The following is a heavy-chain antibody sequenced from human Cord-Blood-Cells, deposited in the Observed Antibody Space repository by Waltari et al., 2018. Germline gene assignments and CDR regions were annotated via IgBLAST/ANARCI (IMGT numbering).Heavy chain of an antibody. CDR3: ARLLGYCSGGSCYSWFDP. CDR2: IYYSGST. V-gene: IGHV4-61*01. CDR1: GGSVSSGSYY. J-gene: IGHJ5*02. D-gene: IGHD2-15*01. Sequence: QVQLQESGPGLVKPSETLSLTCTVSGGSVSSGSYYWSWIRQPPGKGLEWIGYIYYSGSTNYNPSLKSRVTISVDTSKNQFSLKLSSVTAADTAVYYCARLLGYCSGGSCYSWFDPWGQGTLVTVSS.